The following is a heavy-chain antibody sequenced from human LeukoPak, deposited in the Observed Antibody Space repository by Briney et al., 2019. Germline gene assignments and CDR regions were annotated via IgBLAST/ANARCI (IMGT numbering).Heavy chain of an antibody. CDR1: GYTFSDYY. CDR2: ITPKSGDT. V-gene: IGHV1-2*02. J-gene: IGHJ4*02. D-gene: IGHD3-3*02. CDR3: ARVRLADERAWAY. Sequence: ASVKVSCKASGYTFSDYYIHWVRQAPGQGLEYVGWITPKSGDTYSPQRFQGRVTMTRDASISTAYMELSSLRSDDTAVYFCARVRLADERAWAYWGQGTLVTVSS.